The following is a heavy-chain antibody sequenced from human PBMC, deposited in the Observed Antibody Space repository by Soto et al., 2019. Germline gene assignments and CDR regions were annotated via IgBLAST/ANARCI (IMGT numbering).Heavy chain of an antibody. V-gene: IGHV1-58*02. CDR2: IVVGSGNT. J-gene: IGHJ4*02. CDR1: GFTFTSSA. D-gene: IGHD2-15*01. CDR3: AAVGYCSGGSCSPDY. Sequence: ASVKVSCKASGFTFTSSAMQWVRQARGQRLEWIGWIVVGSGNTNYAQKFQERVTITRDMSTSTAYMELSSLRSEDTAVYYCAAVGYCSGGSCSPDYWGQGTLVTVSS.